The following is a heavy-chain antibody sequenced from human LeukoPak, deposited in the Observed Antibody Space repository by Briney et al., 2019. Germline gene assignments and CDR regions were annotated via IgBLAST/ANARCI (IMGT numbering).Heavy chain of an antibody. J-gene: IGHJ4*02. CDR3: AKDWGWLRSLYYFDY. Sequence: PGGSPRLSCAASGFTFSSYGMHWVRQAPGKGLEWVAVIWYDGSNKYYADSVKGRFTISRDNSKNTLYLQMNSLRAEDTAVYYCAKDWGWLRSLYYFDYWGQGTLVTVSS. CDR1: GFTFSSYG. D-gene: IGHD5-12*01. CDR2: IWYDGSNK. V-gene: IGHV3-33*06.